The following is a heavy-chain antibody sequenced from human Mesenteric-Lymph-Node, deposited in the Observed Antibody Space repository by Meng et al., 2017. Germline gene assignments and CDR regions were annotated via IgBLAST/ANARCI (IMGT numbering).Heavy chain of an antibody. Sequence: GESLKISCVVSGFTFSSYEMNWVRQAPGKGLVWVSYISGSAFSIFYADSIKGRFTISRDNAMNSLYLQMNSLRAEDTAVYYCATGEYHYYDSSGYRYFDYWGQGTLVTVSS. V-gene: IGHV3-48*03. CDR3: ATGEYHYYDSSGYRYFDY. J-gene: IGHJ4*02. D-gene: IGHD3-22*01. CDR2: ISGSAFSI. CDR1: GFTFSSYE.